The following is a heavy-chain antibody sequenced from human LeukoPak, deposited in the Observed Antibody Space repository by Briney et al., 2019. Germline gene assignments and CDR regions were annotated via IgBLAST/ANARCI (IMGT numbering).Heavy chain of an antibody. D-gene: IGHD3-10*01. CDR2: INEDGSEK. CDR3: ASSACYYGSGSPHWFDP. CDR1: GFTFSSYW. J-gene: IGHJ5*02. V-gene: IGHV3-7*01. Sequence: GGSLRLSCAASGFTFSSYWMSWVRQAPGKGLEWVANINEDGSEKYYVDSVKGRFTISRDNAKNSLYLQMNSLRAEDTAVYYCASSACYYGSGSPHWFDPWGQGTLVTVSS.